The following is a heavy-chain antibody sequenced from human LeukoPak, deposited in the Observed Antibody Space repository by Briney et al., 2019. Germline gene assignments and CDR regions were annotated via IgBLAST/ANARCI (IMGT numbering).Heavy chain of an antibody. J-gene: IGHJ3*02. V-gene: IGHV4-59*08. CDR2: IYYSGST. D-gene: IGHD5-18*01. Sequence: SETLSLTCTVSGGSISSYYWSWIRQPPVKGLEWIGYIYYSGSTNYNPSLKSRVTISVDTSKNQFSLKLSSVTAADTAVYYCARWERGYSYDRDAFDIWGQGTMVTVSS. CDR1: GGSISSYY. CDR3: ARWERGYSYDRDAFDI.